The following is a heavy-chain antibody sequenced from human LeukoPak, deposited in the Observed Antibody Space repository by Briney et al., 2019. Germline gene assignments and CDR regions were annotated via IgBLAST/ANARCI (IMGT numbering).Heavy chain of an antibody. J-gene: IGHJ4*02. V-gene: IGHV4-30-2*01. Sequence: PSQTLSLTCAVSGGSISSGGYSWSWIRQPPGKGLEWIGYIYHSGSTYYNPSLKSRVTISVDRSKNQFSLKLSSVTAADTAMYYCVELDRDYWGQGTLVTVSS. CDR2: IYHSGST. D-gene: IGHD3/OR15-3a*01. CDR3: VELDRDY. CDR1: GGSISSGGYS.